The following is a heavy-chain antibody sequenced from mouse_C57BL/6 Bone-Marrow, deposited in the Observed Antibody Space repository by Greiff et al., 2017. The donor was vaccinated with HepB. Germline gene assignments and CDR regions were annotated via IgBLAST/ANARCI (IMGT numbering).Heavy chain of an antibody. J-gene: IGHJ1*03. V-gene: IGHV5-15*01. CDR2: ISNLTYSI. CDR1: GFTFSDYG. Sequence: EVNLVESGGGLVQPGGSLKLSCAASGFTFSDYGMAWVRQAPRKGPEWVAFISNLTYSIYYAATVTGRFTISRENAKNTLYLEMSSLRSEDTAMYYCERQGVLRYFDVWGTGTTVTVSS. D-gene: IGHD1-1*01. CDR3: ERQGVLRYFDV.